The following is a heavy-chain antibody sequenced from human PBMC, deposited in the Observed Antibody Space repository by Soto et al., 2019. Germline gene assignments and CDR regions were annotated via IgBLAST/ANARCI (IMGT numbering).Heavy chain of an antibody. J-gene: IGHJ6*03. Sequence: ESGGGLVQPGGSLRLSCAASGFSFSDYAMHWVRQAPGKGLEYVSAISYNGGSTYYANSVKGRFTISRDNSKNTLYLQMGSLRDDDMAVYYCARVVGGGYRSFGYNYYYMDVWGKGTTVTVSS. CDR2: ISYNGGST. CDR3: ARVVGGGYRSFGYNYYYMDV. D-gene: IGHD3-16*02. CDR1: GFSFSDYA. V-gene: IGHV3-64*01.